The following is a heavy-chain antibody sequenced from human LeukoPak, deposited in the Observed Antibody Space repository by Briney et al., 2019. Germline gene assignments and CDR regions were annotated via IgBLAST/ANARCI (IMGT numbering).Heavy chain of an antibody. V-gene: IGHV4-59*12. J-gene: IGHJ2*01. CDR1: GGSISSYY. CDR2: IYYSGST. Sequence: PSETLSPTCTVSGGSISSYYWSWIRQPPGKGLEWIGYIYYSGSTNYNPSLKSRVSMSVDTSKKQFSLKLSSVTAADTAVYYCARVSSSWYQDWYFDLWGRGTVVTVSS. D-gene: IGHD6-13*01. CDR3: ARVSSSWYQDWYFDL.